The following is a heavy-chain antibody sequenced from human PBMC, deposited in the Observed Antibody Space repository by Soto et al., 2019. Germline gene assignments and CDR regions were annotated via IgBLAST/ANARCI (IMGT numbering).Heavy chain of an antibody. D-gene: IGHD2-21*01. CDR3: SRGSKDCYPGSRIFDL. Sequence: PGGSLKLLCEASGMTFCSRAMSWVGKAPGEGQEWDATTTGHDGEKKYADYVRGRFADYRDNSEITPYLQMSSLRAQDSAVYFCSRGSKDCYPGSRIFDLWRRRPRVTVSS. V-gene: IGHV3-23*01. CDR1: GMTFCSRA. J-gene: IGHJ4*02. CDR2: TTGHDGEK.